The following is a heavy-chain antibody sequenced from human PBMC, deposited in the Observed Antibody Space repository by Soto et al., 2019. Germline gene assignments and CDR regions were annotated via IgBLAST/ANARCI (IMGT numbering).Heavy chain of an antibody. V-gene: IGHV1-18*01. CDR3: ARDHHPSYSSSPQGWFDP. Sequence: GASVKVSCKASGYTFTSYGISWVRQAPGQGLEWMGWISAYNGNTNYAQKLQGRVTMTTDTSTSTAYMELRSLRSDDTAVYYCARDHHPSYSSSPQGWFDPWGQGTLVTVSS. D-gene: IGHD6-6*01. CDR1: GYTFTSYG. J-gene: IGHJ5*02. CDR2: ISAYNGNT.